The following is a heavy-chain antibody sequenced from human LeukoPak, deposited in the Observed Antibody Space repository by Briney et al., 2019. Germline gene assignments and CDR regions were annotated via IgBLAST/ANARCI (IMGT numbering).Heavy chain of an antibody. CDR1: GGSFSGYY. Sequence: SETLSLTCAVYGGSFSGYYWGWIRQPPGKGLEWIGEINHSGSTNYNPSLKSRVTISVDTSKNQFSLKLSSVTAADTAVYYCARVRGGSSGWYSPSFFYWGQGTLVTVSS. D-gene: IGHD6-19*01. CDR2: INHSGST. V-gene: IGHV4-34*01. J-gene: IGHJ4*02. CDR3: ARVRGGSSGWYSPSFFY.